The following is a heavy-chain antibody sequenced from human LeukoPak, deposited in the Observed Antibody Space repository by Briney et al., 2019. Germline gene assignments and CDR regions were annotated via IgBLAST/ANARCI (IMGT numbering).Heavy chain of an antibody. Sequence: SETLSLTCAVYGGSFSGYYWSWIRQPPGKGLEWIGEINHSGSTNYNPSLKSRVTISVDTSKNQFSLKLSSVTAADTAVYYCARDAHCSSTSCSLNWGQGTLVTVSS. J-gene: IGHJ4*02. CDR1: GGSFSGYY. V-gene: IGHV4-34*01. CDR2: INHSGST. CDR3: ARDAHCSSTSCSLN. D-gene: IGHD2-2*01.